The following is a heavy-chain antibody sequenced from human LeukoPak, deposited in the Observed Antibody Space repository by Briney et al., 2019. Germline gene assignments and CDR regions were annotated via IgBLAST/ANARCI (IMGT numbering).Heavy chain of an antibody. Sequence: PGGSLRLSCVASGFTLSDYWMSWVRQAPGKGLEWVANIKQDGSEKYYVDSVKGRFTISRDNSKNTLYLQMNSLRAEDTAVYYCADVVGPIAARLGVDYWGQGTLVTVSS. D-gene: IGHD6-6*01. CDR1: GFTLSDYW. J-gene: IGHJ4*02. CDR2: IKQDGSEK. CDR3: ADVVGPIAARLGVDY. V-gene: IGHV3-7*01.